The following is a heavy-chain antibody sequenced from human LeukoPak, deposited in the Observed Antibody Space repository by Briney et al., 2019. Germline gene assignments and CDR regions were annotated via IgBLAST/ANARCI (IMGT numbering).Heavy chain of an antibody. CDR2: IYPGDSEI. CDR1: GYRFTNYW. Sequence: GESLKISCKGSGYRFTNYWIGWVRQMPGKGLEWMGIIYPGDSEIRYSPSFQGQVTISADKSISTAYLQWSSLKASDTAMYYCARRRDLYSGSYYPFDYWGQGTLVTVSS. J-gene: IGHJ4*02. D-gene: IGHD1-26*01. V-gene: IGHV5-51*01. CDR3: ARRRDLYSGSYYPFDY.